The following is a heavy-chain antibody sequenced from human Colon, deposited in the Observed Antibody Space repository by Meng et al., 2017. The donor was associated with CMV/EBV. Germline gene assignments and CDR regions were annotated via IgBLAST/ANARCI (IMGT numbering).Heavy chain of an antibody. Sequence: SVKVSCKASGGTFSSYAISWVRQAPGQGLEWMGGIIPILGIANYAQKFQGRVTITADKSTSTAYMELSSLRSEDTAVYYCATSGRYCSSTSCHLHYYYGMDVWGQGTTVTVSS. V-gene: IGHV1-69*10. CDR2: IIPILGIA. D-gene: IGHD2-2*01. CDR1: GGTFSSYA. CDR3: ATSGRYCSSTSCHLHYYYGMDV. J-gene: IGHJ6*02.